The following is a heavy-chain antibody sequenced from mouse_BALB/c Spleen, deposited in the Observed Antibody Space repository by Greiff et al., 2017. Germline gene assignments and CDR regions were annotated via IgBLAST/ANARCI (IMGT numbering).Heavy chain of an antibody. D-gene: IGHD1-2*01. V-gene: IGHV5-17*02. J-gene: IGHJ2*01. CDR1: GFTFSSFG. CDR3: ARITTAGY. CDR2: ISSGSSTI. Sequence: EVKLMESGGGLVQPGGSRKLSCAASGFTFSSFGMHWVRQAPEKGLEWVAYISSGSSTIYYADTVKGRFTISRDNPKNTLFLQMTSLRSEDTAMYYCARITTAGYWGQGNTRTVSS.